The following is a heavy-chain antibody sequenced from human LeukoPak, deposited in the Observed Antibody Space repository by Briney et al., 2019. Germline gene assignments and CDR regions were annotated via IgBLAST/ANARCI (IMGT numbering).Heavy chain of an antibody. V-gene: IGHV3-23*01. Sequence: QAGGSLRLSCAASGLTFSSYAMSWVRQAAGRGLEWVSAISGSGGSTYYADSVKGRFTISRDNSKNTLYLQMNSLRAEDTAVYYCAKVGASRIVGATTDYWGQGILVTVSS. D-gene: IGHD1-26*01. CDR3: AKVGASRIVGATTDY. CDR2: ISGSGGST. J-gene: IGHJ4*02. CDR1: GLTFSSYA.